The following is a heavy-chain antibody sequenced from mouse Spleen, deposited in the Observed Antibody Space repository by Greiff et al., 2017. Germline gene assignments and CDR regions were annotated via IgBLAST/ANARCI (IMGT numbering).Heavy chain of an antibody. CDR3: ARHVNEYYAMDY. CDR2: ISSGGGNT. V-gene: IGHV5-9*04. J-gene: IGHJ4*01. CDR1: GFTFSSYT. Sequence: EVKLMESGGGLVKPGGSLKLSCAASGFTFSSYTMSWVRQTPAKRLEWVATISSGGGNTYYPDSVKGRFTISRDNARNTLYLQMSSLRSEDTAMYYCARHVNEYYAMDYWGQGTSVTVSS.